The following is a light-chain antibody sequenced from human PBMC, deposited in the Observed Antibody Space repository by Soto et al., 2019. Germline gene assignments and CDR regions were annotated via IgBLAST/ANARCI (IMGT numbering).Light chain of an antibody. Sequence: QAVLTQPPSVSGAPGRRVTISCTGSSSNIGAGYDVHWYQQVPGTAPKLLIYGNNNRPSGVPDRFSGSKSDTSASLAITGLQAEDEADYYCQSYDSSLSGGDFGTGTKVTVL. CDR1: SSNIGAGYD. CDR2: GNN. V-gene: IGLV1-40*01. J-gene: IGLJ1*01. CDR3: QSYDSSLSGGD.